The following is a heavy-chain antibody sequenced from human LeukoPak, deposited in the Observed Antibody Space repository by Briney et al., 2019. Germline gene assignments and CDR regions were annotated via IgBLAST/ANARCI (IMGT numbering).Heavy chain of an antibody. V-gene: IGHV1-18*01. J-gene: IGHJ6*03. CDR3: ARLGYYDFWSGYIAYYYYYMDV. Sequence: ASVKVSCKASGYTFTSYGISWVRQAPGQGLAWMGWISAYNGNTNYAQKLQGRVTMTTDTSTSTAYMELRSLRSDDTAVYYCARLGYYDFWSGYIAYYYYYMDVWGKGTTVTVSS. CDR1: GYTFTSYG. D-gene: IGHD3-3*01. CDR2: ISAYNGNT.